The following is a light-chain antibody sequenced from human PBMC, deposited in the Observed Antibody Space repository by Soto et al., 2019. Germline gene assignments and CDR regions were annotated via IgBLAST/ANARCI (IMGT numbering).Light chain of an antibody. CDR1: SSDVGGYNR. CDR3: SPYTSSITWV. Sequence: QSALTQPPSVSGSPGQSVTISCTGTSSDVGGYNRVSWYQQPPGTAPKLMIYEVSNRPSGVPDRFSGSKSGNTASLTISGLQAEDEADYYCSPYTSSITWVFGGGTKLTVL. J-gene: IGLJ3*02. CDR2: EVS. V-gene: IGLV2-18*02.